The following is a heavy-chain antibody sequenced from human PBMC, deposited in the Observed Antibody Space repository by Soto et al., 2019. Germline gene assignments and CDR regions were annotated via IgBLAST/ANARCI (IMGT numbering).Heavy chain of an antibody. CDR1: GGSTICGDYY. Sequence: LSLTCTVSGGSTICGDYYWSWIRQPPGKGLEWIGYIYYSGSTYYNPSLKSRVTISVDTSKNQFSLKLSSVTAADTAVYYCARTAEPLVGYYCMDVWGQGTTVTVSS. CDR3: ARTAEPLVGYYCMDV. D-gene: IGHD6-6*01. V-gene: IGHV4-30-4*01. CDR2: IYYSGST. J-gene: IGHJ6*02.